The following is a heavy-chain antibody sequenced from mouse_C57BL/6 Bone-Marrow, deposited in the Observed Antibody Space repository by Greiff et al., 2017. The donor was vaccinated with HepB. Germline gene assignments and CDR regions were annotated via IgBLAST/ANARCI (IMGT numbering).Heavy chain of an antibody. CDR1: GYTFTSYW. V-gene: IGHV1-64*01. D-gene: IGHD1-1*01. J-gene: IGHJ3*01. CDR3: ARFYGSSYVPAWFAY. CDR2: IHPNSGST. Sequence: VQLQQPGAELVKPGASVKLSCKASGYTFTSYWMHWVKQRPGQGLEWIGMIHPNSGSTNYNEKFKSKATLTVDKSSSTAYMQLSSLTSEDSAVYYCARFYGSSYVPAWFAYWGQGTRVTVSA.